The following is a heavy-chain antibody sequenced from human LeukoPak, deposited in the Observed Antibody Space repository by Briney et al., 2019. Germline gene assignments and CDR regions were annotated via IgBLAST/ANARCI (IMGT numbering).Heavy chain of an antibody. CDR3: ARDGADNSGYYFGSL. CDR2: IYSGGSP. CDR1: GFTVRSSY. Sequence: GGSLRLSCAASGFTVRSSYMSWVRQAPGEGLEWVSVIYSGGSPDYADSAKGRFTISSDNSKNTLYLQMNSLRVEDTAVYYCARDGADNSGYYFGSLWGQGTMVTVSS. J-gene: IGHJ3*01. V-gene: IGHV3-53*01. D-gene: IGHD3-22*01.